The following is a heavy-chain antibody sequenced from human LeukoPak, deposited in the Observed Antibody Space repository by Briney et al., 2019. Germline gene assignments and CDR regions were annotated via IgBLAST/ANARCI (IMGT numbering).Heavy chain of an antibody. CDR2: ISGSGGST. CDR3: AKDPFRHVTYYVDY. Sequence: GGSLRLSCAASGFTFSSYWMHWVRQAPGKGLEWVSAISGSGGSTYYADSVKGRFTISRDNSKNTLYLQMNSLRAEGTAVYYCAKDPFRHVTYYVDYWGQGTLVTVSS. D-gene: IGHD3-16*01. J-gene: IGHJ4*02. CDR1: GFTFSSYW. V-gene: IGHV3-23*01.